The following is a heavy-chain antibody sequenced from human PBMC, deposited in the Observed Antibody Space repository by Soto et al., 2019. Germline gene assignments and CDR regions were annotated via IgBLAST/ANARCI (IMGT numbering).Heavy chain of an antibody. J-gene: IGHJ6*04. CDR1: GFTFSSYA. CDR2: ISGSGGST. D-gene: IGHD4-17*01. V-gene: IGHV3-23*01. CDR3: AKDLGGDYEAGDV. Sequence: EVQLLESGGGLVQPGGSLRLSCAASGFTFSSYAMSWVRQAPGKGLEWVSAISGSGGSTYYADSVKGRFTISRDNSKNTRYLQMNSLRAEDTAVYYCAKDLGGDYEAGDVWGKGTTVTVSS.